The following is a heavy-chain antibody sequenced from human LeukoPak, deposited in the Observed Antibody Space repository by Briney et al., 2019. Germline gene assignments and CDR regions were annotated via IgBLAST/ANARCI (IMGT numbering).Heavy chain of an antibody. CDR3: ARECLGLGWFDP. J-gene: IGHJ5*02. CDR1: GYTFTSYY. D-gene: IGHD2-2*01. V-gene: IGHV1-46*03. Sequence: GASVKVSCKASGYTFTSYYMHWVRQAPGQGLEWMGIINPSGGSTSYAQKFQGRVTMTRDTSTSTVYMELSSLRSEDTAVHYCARECLGLGWFDPWGQGTLVTVSS. CDR2: INPSGGST.